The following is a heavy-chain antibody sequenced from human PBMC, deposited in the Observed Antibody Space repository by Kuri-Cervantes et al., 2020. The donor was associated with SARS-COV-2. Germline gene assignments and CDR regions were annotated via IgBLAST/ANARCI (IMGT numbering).Heavy chain of an antibody. J-gene: IGHJ4*02. Sequence: LSLTCAASGFTFSSYWMSWVRQAPGKGLEWVANIKQDGSEKYYVDSVKGRFTISRDNAKNSLYLQMNSLRAEDTAVYYCARVRLGELSPWFWGQGTLVTVSS. CDR3: ARVRLGELSPWF. V-gene: IGHV3-7*01. CDR1: GFTFSSYW. CDR2: IKQDGSEK. D-gene: IGHD3-16*02.